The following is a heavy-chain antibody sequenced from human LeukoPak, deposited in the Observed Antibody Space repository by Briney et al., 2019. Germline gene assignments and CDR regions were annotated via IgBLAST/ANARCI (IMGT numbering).Heavy chain of an antibody. CDR3: AREGDSSGWYFDY. J-gene: IGHJ4*02. CDR2: IYYSGST. Sequence: SETLSLTCTVSGGSISSNYWSWIRQPPGKGLEWIGYIYYSGSTNYNPSLKSRVTISVDTSKNQFSLKLSSVTAADTAAYYRAREGDSSGWYFDYWGQGTLVTVSS. CDR1: GGSISSNY. D-gene: IGHD6-19*01. V-gene: IGHV4-59*01.